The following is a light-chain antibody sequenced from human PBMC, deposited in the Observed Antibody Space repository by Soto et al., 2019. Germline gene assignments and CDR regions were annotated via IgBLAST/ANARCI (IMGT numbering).Light chain of an antibody. V-gene: IGLV2-8*01. CDR2: GVT. J-gene: IGLJ2*01. CDR1: SSDIGAYNY. Sequence: QSALTQPPSASGSPGQPVTISCTGTSSDIGAYNYVSWYQQHPGKAPKLLIYGVTKRPSGVPGRFFGSKSGNTAFLTVSGLQAEDEADYYCCSPAGSNNLRIFGGGTKLTVL. CDR3: CSPAGSNNLRI.